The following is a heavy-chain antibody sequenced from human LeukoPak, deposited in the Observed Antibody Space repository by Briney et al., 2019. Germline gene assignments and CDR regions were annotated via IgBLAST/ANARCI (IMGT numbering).Heavy chain of an antibody. Sequence: GGSLRLSCAASGFSLSNYNMHWVRQAPGKGLEWVAFIRNDGSNKYYADSVKGRFTISRDNSKNTLYLQMNSLRAEDTAVYFCARKTSALGGAFDIWGQGTMVTVSS. V-gene: IGHV3-30*02. CDR1: GFSLSNYN. J-gene: IGHJ3*02. CDR3: ARKTSALGGAFDI. CDR2: IRNDGSNK.